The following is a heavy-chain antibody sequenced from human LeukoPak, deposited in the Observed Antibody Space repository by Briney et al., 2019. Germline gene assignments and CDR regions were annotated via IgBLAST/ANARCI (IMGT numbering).Heavy chain of an antibody. CDR1: GFTFSSYV. D-gene: IGHD2-2*01. J-gene: IGHJ3*02. Sequence: GGSLRLSCAASGFTFSSYVMSWVRQAPGKGLEWVSAISGSGGSTYYADSVKGRFTISRDNSKNTLYLQMNSLRAEDTAVYYCAKWGLYCSSTSCYQTAFDIWGQGTMVTVSS. CDR3: AKWGLYCSSTSCYQTAFDI. V-gene: IGHV3-23*01. CDR2: ISGSGGST.